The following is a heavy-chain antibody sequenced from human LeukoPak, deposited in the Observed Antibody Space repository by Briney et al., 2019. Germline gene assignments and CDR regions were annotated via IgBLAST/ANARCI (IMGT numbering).Heavy chain of an antibody. CDR2: ISSSGSTI. CDR1: GFTFSSSE. Sequence: GGSLRLSCAVPGFTFSSSEMNWVRQAPGKGLEWVSYISSSGSTIYYADSVKGRFTISRDNAKNSLYLQMNSLRAEDTAVYYCARDLKAAAYIDYWGQGTLVTVSS. D-gene: IGHD6-13*01. CDR3: ARDLKAAAYIDY. V-gene: IGHV3-48*03. J-gene: IGHJ4*02.